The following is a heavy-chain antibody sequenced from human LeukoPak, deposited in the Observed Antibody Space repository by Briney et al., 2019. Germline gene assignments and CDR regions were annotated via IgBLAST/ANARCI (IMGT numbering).Heavy chain of an antibody. CDR1: GFTFSSYA. Sequence: GGSLRLSCAASGFTFSSYAMSWVRQAPGKGLEWVSAISGSGGSTYYGDSVKGRFTISRDNSKNTLYLQMNSLRAEDTAVYYCAKESRDNYYASGSYYTYWGQGTLVTVSS. CDR2: ISGSGGST. CDR3: AKESRDNYYASGSYYTY. J-gene: IGHJ4*02. D-gene: IGHD3-10*01. V-gene: IGHV3-23*01.